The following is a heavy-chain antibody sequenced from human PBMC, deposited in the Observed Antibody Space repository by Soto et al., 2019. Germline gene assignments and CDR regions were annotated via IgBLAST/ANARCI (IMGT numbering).Heavy chain of an antibody. Sequence: SETLSLTCTVSGGSASSNSYSWGWIRQPPGKGMEWIGYVHHSWGSTYNPSLQSRVAISLDTSKSQFSLKLTSVTATDTAVYYCARQGFGALHGLVDLWGQETTVTVPS. CDR3: ARQGFGALHGLVDL. V-gene: IGHV4-61*05. CDR2: VHHSWGS. D-gene: IGHD3-10*01. J-gene: IGHJ6*02. CDR1: GGSASSNSYS.